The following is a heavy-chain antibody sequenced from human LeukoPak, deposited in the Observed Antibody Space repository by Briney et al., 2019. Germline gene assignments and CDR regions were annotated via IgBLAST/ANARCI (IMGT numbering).Heavy chain of an antibody. CDR3: ARQSQGPLD. Sequence: SETLSLTCTVSGGSISSYYWSWIRQPPGKGLEWIGYIYYSGSTNYNPPLKSRVTISVDTSKNQFSLKLCSVTAADTAVYYCARQSQGPLDWGQGTLVTVSS. J-gene: IGHJ4*02. CDR2: IYYSGST. V-gene: IGHV4-59*08. CDR1: GGSISSYY.